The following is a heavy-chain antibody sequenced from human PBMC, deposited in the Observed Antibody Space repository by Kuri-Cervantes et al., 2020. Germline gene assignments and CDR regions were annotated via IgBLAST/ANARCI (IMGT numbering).Heavy chain of an antibody. Sequence: GSLRLSCTVSGGSISSSSYYWGWIRQPPGKGLEWIGSIYYSGSTYYNPSLKSRVTISVDTSKNQFSLKLSSVTAADTAVYYCARRYYYDSSGYYWYFDLWGRGTLVTVSS. CDR2: IYYSGST. CDR1: GGSISSSSYY. J-gene: IGHJ2*01. D-gene: IGHD3-22*01. V-gene: IGHV4-39*07. CDR3: ARRYYYDSSGYYWYFDL.